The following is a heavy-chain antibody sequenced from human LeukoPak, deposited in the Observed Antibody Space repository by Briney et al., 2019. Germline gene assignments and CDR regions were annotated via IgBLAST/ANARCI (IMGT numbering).Heavy chain of an antibody. J-gene: IGHJ4*02. CDR1: GGSISSYY. D-gene: IGHD1-26*01. CDR2: IYYSGST. Sequence: SETLSLTCTVSGGSISSYYWGWIRQPPGKGLEWIGSIYYSGSTYYNPSLKSRVTISVDTSKNQFSLKLSSVTAADTAVYYCARRDPKYSGSFFYWGQGTLVTVSS. V-gene: IGHV4-39*01. CDR3: ARRDPKYSGSFFY.